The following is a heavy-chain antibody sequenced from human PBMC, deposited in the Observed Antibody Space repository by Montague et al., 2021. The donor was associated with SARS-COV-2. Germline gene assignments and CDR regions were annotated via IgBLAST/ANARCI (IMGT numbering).Heavy chain of an antibody. CDR3: ASDYVRMFLGRMFDY. V-gene: IGHV4-39*01. J-gene: IGHJ4*02. CDR2: IYYSGSS. CDR1: GGSIRNCSYY. Sequence: SETLSLTCTVSGGSIRNCSYYWGWIRQPPGQGLEWIGSIYYSGSSYYNPSLKSRVTISVDTSKNQITLKLSSVTAADTAVYYCASDYVRMFLGRMFDYWGQGTLVTVSS. D-gene: IGHD3-16*01.